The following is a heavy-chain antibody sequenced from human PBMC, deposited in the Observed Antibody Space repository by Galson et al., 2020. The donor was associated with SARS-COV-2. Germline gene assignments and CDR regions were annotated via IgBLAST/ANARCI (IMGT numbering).Heavy chain of an antibody. D-gene: IGHD1-26*01. CDR2: ISYDGSNK. CDR1: GFTFSSYG. CDR3: AKGYSGSYLTPFDY. Sequence: GGSLRLSCAASGFTFSSYGMHWVRQAPGKGLEWVAVISYDGSNKYYADSVKGRFTISRDNSKNTLYLQMNSLRAEDTAVYYCAKGYSGSYLTPFDYWGQGTLVTVSS. J-gene: IGHJ4*02. V-gene: IGHV3-30*18.